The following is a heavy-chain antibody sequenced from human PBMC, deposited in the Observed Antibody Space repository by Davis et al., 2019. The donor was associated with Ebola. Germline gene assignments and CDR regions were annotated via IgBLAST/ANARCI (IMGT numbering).Heavy chain of an antibody. CDR3: SRAPQWELPDY. V-gene: IGHV3-49*03. CDR2: IRSKPSGETT. CDR1: GFTFGDYA. J-gene: IGHJ4*02. Sequence: PGGSLRLSCTTSGFTFGDYAMSWSRQAPGKGLAWVGFIRSKPSGETTLYPASVKDRFTISRDDSKRAVYLQMNSLKIEDTGVYYCSRAPQWELPDYWGQGTLVTVSS. D-gene: IGHD1-26*01.